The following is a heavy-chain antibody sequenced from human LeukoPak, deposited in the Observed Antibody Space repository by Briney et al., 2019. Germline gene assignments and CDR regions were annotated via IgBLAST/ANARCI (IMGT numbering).Heavy chain of an antibody. CDR2: IRSSSSTM. CDR1: GFTFSSYG. V-gene: IGHV3-48*02. Sequence: GGSLRLSCAASGFTFSSYGMCWVRQAPGKGLEWVSYIRSSSSTMYYADSVKGRFTISRDNAKSSLYLQMSSLRDEDTAVYYCARARGYNHGPQDYYFDYWGQGTLVTVSS. D-gene: IGHD5-18*01. CDR3: ARARGYNHGPQDYYFDY. J-gene: IGHJ4*02.